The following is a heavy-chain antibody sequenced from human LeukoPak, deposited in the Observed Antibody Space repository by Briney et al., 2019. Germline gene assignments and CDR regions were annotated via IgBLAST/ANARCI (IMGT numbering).Heavy chain of an antibody. CDR3: AKKPLNYYGSGSPSAFDY. Sequence: GGSLRLSCAASGFTFSSYAMSWVRQAPGKGLEWVSAISGSGGSTYYADSVKGRFTISRDNSKNTLYLQMNSLRAEDTAVYYCAKKPLNYYGSGSPSAFDYWGQGTLVTVSS. CDR1: GFTFSSYA. J-gene: IGHJ4*02. CDR2: ISGSGGST. D-gene: IGHD3-10*01. V-gene: IGHV3-23*01.